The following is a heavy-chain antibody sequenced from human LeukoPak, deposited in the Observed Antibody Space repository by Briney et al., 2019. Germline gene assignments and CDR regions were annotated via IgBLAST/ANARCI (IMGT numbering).Heavy chain of an antibody. CDR3: AFVIQLWLRGARGAFDI. D-gene: IGHD5-18*01. CDR2: INTNSGGT. J-gene: IGHJ3*02. CDR1: GYTFTGNY. V-gene: IGHV1-2*02. Sequence: ASVKLSCTASGYTFTGNYMHWVRKAPGQGLEWMGWINTNSGGTNYAQKFQGRVTMTRDTSISTAYMELSRLRSGDTAGYDCAFVIQLWLRGARGAFDIWGQGTVVTVSS.